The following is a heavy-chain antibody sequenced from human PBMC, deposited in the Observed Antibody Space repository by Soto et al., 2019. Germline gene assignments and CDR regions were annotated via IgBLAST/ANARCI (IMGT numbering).Heavy chain of an antibody. D-gene: IGHD5-12*01. CDR2: FDPEDGET. J-gene: IGHJ3*02. Sequence: GASVKVSCKVSGYTLTELSMHWVRQAPGKGLEWMGGFDPEDGETIYAQKFQGRVTMTEDTSTDTAYMELSSLRSEDTAVYYCATDIIVATTADAFDIWGQGTMVTVAS. CDR1: GYTLTELS. V-gene: IGHV1-24*01. CDR3: ATDIIVATTADAFDI.